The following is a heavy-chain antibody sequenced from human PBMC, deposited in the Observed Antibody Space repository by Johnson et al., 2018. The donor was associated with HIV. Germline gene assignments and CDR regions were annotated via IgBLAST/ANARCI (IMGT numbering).Heavy chain of an antibody. CDR2: INSAGSST. J-gene: IGHJ3*02. CDR3: ARPNFLYENDAFDI. CDR1: GFTFSSYW. D-gene: IGHD2-2*02. V-gene: IGHV3-74*02. Sequence: VQLVESGGGVVRPGGSLRLSCAASGFTFSSYWMHWVRQAPGKGLVWVARINSAGSSTSYADSVKGRFTISRDNAKNTLYLQMNSLRAEDTAVYYCARPNFLYENDAFDIWGQGTMVTVSS.